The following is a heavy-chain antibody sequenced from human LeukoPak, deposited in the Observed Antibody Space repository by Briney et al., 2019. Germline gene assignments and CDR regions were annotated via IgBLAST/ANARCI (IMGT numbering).Heavy chain of an antibody. D-gene: IGHD2-2*01. V-gene: IGHV3-21*01. CDR1: GFTFSSYS. Sequence: GGSLRLSCAASGFTFSSYSMNWVRQAPGKGLEWVSSISSSSSYIYYADSVKGRFTISRDNAKNSLYLQMNSLRSEDTAVYYCASGDIVVVPARFDPWGQGTLVTVSS. CDR2: ISSSSSYI. J-gene: IGHJ5*02. CDR3: ASGDIVVVPARFDP.